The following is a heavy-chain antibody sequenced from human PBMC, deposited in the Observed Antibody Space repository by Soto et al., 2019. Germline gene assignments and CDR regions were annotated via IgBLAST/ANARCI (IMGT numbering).Heavy chain of an antibody. D-gene: IGHD3-16*01. Sequence: GGSPKLSLAGSGINFSRYPLRRVRQARGKGLEWVSGIRGSGARTYYADSVKGRFTISRDNSKNTLYLQMNSLRAEDTAVYYCAREVFGRSCDYWGQGTLVTSPQ. V-gene: IGHV3-23*01. CDR1: GINFSRYP. CDR3: AREVFGRSCDY. CDR2: IRGSGART. J-gene: IGHJ4*02.